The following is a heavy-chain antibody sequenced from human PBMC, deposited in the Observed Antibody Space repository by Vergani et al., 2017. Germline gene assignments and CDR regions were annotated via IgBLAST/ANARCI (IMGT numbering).Heavy chain of an antibody. CDR2: IDPSDSYT. V-gene: IGHV5-10-1*03. D-gene: IGHD5-18*01. Sequence: EVQLVQSGAEVKKPGESLRLSCKGSGYSFTGYWISWVRQMPGKGLEWMGRIDPSDSYTNYSPSFQGHVTIRADKSISTAYLQWSSLKASDTAMYYCAKGKAVDTAMGYYYGMDVWGQGTTVTVSS. J-gene: IGHJ6*02. CDR1: GYSFTGYW. CDR3: AKGKAVDTAMGYYYGMDV.